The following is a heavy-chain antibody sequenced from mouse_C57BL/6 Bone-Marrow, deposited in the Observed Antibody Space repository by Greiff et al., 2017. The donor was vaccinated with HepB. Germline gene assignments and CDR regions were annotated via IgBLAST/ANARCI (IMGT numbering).Heavy chain of an antibody. CDR2: IYPGSGNT. Sequence: QVQLKESGAELVRPGASVKLSCKASGYTFTDYYINWVKQSPGQGLEWIARIYPGSGNTYYNEKFKGKATLTAEKSTSTAYMQLSSLTSEDSAVLFCATLLFWYFDFWGTGTTVTVSS. J-gene: IGHJ1*03. CDR1: GYTFTDYY. V-gene: IGHV1-76*01. CDR3: ATLLFWYFDF.